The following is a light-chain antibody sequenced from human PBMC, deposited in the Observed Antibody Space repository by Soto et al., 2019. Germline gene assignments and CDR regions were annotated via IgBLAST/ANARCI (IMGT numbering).Light chain of an antibody. CDR1: SSNIGSNT. CDR3: APWDNSLNGWV. V-gene: IGLV1-44*01. J-gene: IGLJ3*02. Sequence: QSVLTQPPSASGTPGQRVTFSFSGSSSNIGSNTVNWYQQLTGTAPKLLIYSNNQRPSVVPDRFSGSNSGTSASLAISGLQSEDEADYYCAPWDNSLNGWVFGGGTKLTVL. CDR2: SNN.